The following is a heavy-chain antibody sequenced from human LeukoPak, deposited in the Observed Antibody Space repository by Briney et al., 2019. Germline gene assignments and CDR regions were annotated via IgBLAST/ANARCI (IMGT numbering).Heavy chain of an antibody. CDR2: IDHSEST. D-gene: IGHD6-19*01. CDR1: GGSFSGCY. J-gene: IGHJ4*02. Sequence: SETLSLTCSVFGGSFSGCYWRWLRPPPGKGLAWIGEIDHSESTNYNQSMKRRVNMSVDTSKSQLSLKVTSVAAADTGVYYCARRRSSGWYYFDYWGQGTLVTVSS. V-gene: IGHV4-34*01. CDR3: ARRRSSGWYYFDY.